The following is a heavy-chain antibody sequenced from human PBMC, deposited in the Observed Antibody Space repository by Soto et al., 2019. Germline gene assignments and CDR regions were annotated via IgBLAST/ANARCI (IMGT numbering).Heavy chain of an antibody. CDR3: AKSGAYYYDSSAFFLYFDL. CDR2: ISRSGTTI. J-gene: IGHJ2*01. Sequence: PGGSLRLSCAASGFIFSSYEMYWVRQAPGKGLEWVSYISRSGTTIYYADSMKGRFTISRDNSKNTLHLQMNSLRADDTAVYYCAKSGAYYYDSSAFFLYFDLWGRGTLVTVSS. D-gene: IGHD3-22*01. V-gene: IGHV3-48*03. CDR1: GFIFSSYE.